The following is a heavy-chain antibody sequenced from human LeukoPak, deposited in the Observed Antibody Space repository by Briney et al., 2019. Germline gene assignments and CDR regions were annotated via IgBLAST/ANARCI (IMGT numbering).Heavy chain of an antibody. CDR3: AREGYVVPAANYYYYYTDV. V-gene: IGHV3-7*01. Sequence: GGSLRLSCAASGFTFSSYWMSWVRQAPGKGLEWVANIKQDGSEKYYVDSVKGRFTISGDNAKNSLYLQMNSLRAEDTAVYYCAREGYVVPAANYYYYYTDVWGKGTTVTISS. J-gene: IGHJ6*03. CDR2: IKQDGSEK. CDR1: GFTFSSYW. D-gene: IGHD2-2*01.